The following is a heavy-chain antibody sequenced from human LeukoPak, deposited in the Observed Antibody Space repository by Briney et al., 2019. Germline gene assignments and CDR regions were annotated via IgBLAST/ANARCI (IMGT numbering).Heavy chain of an antibody. D-gene: IGHD2-2*01. V-gene: IGHV4-59*01. CDR2: IYYSGST. Sequence: SETLSLTCTVSGGSISSYYWSWIRQPPGKGLGWIGYIYYSGSTNYNPSLKSRVTISVDTSKNQFSLKLSSVTAADTAVYYCASKSLGYCSSTSCYVNYYGMDVWGQGTTVTVSS. J-gene: IGHJ6*02. CDR1: GGSISSYY. CDR3: ASKSLGYCSSTSCYVNYYGMDV.